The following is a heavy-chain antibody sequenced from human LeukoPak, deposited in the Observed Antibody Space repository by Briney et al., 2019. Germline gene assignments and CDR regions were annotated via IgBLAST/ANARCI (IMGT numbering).Heavy chain of an antibody. D-gene: IGHD3-10*01. CDR2: IYHSGST. Sequence: SETLSLTCTVSGYSISSGYYWGWIRQPPGKGLEWIGNIYHSGSTYYNPSLKSRVTISVDTSKNQFSLKLSSVTAADTAVYYCARGRGGVIKDDWYYFDYWGQGTLVTVSS. CDR3: ARGRGGVIKDDWYYFDY. CDR1: GYSISSGYY. J-gene: IGHJ4*02. V-gene: IGHV4-38-2*02.